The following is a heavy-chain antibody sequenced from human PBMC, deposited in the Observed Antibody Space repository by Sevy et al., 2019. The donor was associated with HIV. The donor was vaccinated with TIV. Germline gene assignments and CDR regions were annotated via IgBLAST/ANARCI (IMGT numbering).Heavy chain of an antibody. CDR1: GFTFSRYS. CDR3: VRWDYSTSGNWFDP. V-gene: IGHV3-21*01. Sequence: GGSLRLSCGASGFTFSRYSMNWVRQAPGKGLEWVSYISSSGHYIQYADSVRGRFTISRDNARDSLYLQMNSLRAEDTAVYFCVRWDYSTSGNWFDPWGQGTLVTVSS. CDR2: ISSSGHYI. J-gene: IGHJ5*02. D-gene: IGHD6-13*01.